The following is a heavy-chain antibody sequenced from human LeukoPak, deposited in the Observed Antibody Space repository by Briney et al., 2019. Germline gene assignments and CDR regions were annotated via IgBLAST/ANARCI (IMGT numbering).Heavy chain of an antibody. CDR2: LKQDGSEK. Sequence: GGSLRLSCTAAGFSISLYWMTWVRQAPGKGLEWVANLKQDGSEKYYVDSVKGRFTISRDNAKNSLYLQMNSLRAEDTAVYYCASSYCSGGSCYSAANYYYYMDVWGKGTTVTVSS. D-gene: IGHD2-15*01. V-gene: IGHV3-7*01. CDR3: ASSYCSGGSCYSAANYYYYMDV. CDR1: GFSISLYW. J-gene: IGHJ6*03.